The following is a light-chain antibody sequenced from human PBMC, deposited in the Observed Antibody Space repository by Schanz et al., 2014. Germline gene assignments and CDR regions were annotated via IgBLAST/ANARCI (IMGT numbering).Light chain of an antibody. CDR1: QSVSSD. CDR2: GAS. Sequence: EIVMTQSPATLSVSLGERATLSCRASQSVSSDLAWYQQKPGQAPGLLIYGASTRATGVPARFSGSGSGTEFTLTISRLEPEDFAVYYCQQYGSSPPITFGQGTRLEIK. V-gene: IGKV3-15*01. J-gene: IGKJ5*01. CDR3: QQYGSSPPIT.